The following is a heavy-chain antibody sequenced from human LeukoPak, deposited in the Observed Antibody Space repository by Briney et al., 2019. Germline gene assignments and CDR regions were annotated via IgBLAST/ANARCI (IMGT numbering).Heavy chain of an antibody. V-gene: IGHV3-23*01. CDR2: ISGSGGST. J-gene: IGHJ4*02. Sequence: PGGSLRLSCAASGFTFSSYAMSWVRQAPGKGLEWVSAISGSGGSTYYADSVKGRCTISRDNSKNTLYLQMNSLRAEDTAVYYCAKDAKYYYGSGSLLFDYWGQGTLVTVSS. CDR3: AKDAKYYYGSGSLLFDY. D-gene: IGHD3-10*01. CDR1: GFTFSSYA.